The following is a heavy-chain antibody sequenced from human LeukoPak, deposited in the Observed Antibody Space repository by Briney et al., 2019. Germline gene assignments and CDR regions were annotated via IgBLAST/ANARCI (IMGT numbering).Heavy chain of an antibody. CDR2: IYTSGST. D-gene: IGHD5-18*01. CDR1: GASISSGDDY. CDR3: ARTTEGGYTYDYFYYYYMDV. J-gene: IGHJ6*03. Sequence: SETLSLTCTVSGASISSGDDYWTWIRQPAGKGLEWIGHIYTSGSTTYNPSLNSRVTISVDTSKNHFSLKVSSVTAADTAVYYCARTTEGGYTYDYFYYYYMDVWGKGTTVTISS. V-gene: IGHV4-61*09.